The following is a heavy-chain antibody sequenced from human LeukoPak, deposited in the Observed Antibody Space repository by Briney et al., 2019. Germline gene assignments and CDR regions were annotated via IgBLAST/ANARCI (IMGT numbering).Heavy chain of an antibody. Sequence: PGRSLRLSCAASGFTFSSYGMHWVRQAPGKGLEWVAVISYDGSNKYYADSVKGRFTISRDNSKNTLYLQMNSLRAEDTAVYYCASTGRQWLVKNWLDPWGQGTLVTVSS. J-gene: IGHJ5*02. D-gene: IGHD6-19*01. CDR1: GFTFSSYG. CDR2: ISYDGSNK. CDR3: ASTGRQWLVKNWLDP. V-gene: IGHV3-30*03.